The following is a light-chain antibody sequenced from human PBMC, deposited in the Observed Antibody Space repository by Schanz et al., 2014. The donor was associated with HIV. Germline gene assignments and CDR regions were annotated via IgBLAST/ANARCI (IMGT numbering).Light chain of an antibody. J-gene: IGLJ3*02. CDR3: SSYTSSSTRV. CDR2: DVS. Sequence: QSALTQPASVSGSPGQSISISCTGTSSDLGRLNCVSWYQQHPGKAPKLMIYDVSNRPSGVSNRFSGSKSGNTASLTISGLQAEDEADYYCSSYTSSSTRVFGGGTKLTVL. V-gene: IGLV2-14*03. CDR1: SSDLGRLNC.